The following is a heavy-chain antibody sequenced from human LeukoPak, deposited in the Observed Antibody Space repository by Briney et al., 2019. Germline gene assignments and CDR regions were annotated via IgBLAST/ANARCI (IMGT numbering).Heavy chain of an antibody. J-gene: IGHJ5*02. CDR3: ARIYYGSGSYYTYNWFDP. CDR1: GFTVSSSY. CDR2: IYSGGST. V-gene: IGHV3-53*01. Sequence: GGSLRLSCAASGFTVSSSYMSWVRQAPGKGLEWVSVIYSGGSTYYADSVKGRFTISRDNSKNTLYLQMNSLRAEDTAVYYCARIYYGSGSYYTYNWFDPWGQGTLVTVSS. D-gene: IGHD3-10*01.